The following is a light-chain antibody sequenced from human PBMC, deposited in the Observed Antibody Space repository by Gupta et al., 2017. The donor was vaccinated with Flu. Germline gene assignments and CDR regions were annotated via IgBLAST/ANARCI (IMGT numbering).Light chain of an antibody. CDR2: DVS. J-gene: IGLJ1*01. CDR1: SSDVGDYNY. V-gene: IGLV2-11*01. CDR3: CSYAGSDTYV. Sequence: SVTISRTGTSSDVGDYNYVSWYQHHPGKAPKLMIYDVSKRPSGVPDRFSGSKSGNTASLTISGLQAEEEADYYCCSYAGSDTYVFGSGTKVTVL.